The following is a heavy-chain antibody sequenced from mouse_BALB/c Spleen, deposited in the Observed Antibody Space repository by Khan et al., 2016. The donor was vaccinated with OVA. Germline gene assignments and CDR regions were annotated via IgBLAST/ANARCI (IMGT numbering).Heavy chain of an antibody. CDR1: GFTFSSYS. Sequence: EVQGVESGGDLVEPGGSLKLSCAASGFTFSSYSMSWVRQTPDKRLAWVATISSGGDYTYYPDIVKGRFTISRDNAKNTLYLQMSSLKSEDTAMYYCASHLTGSFAYWGQGTLVAVSA. CDR3: ASHLTGSFAY. V-gene: IGHV5-6*01. CDR2: ISSGGDYT. J-gene: IGHJ3*01. D-gene: IGHD4-1*01.